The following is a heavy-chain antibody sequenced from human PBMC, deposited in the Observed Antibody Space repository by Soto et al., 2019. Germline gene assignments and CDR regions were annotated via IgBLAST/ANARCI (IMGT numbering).Heavy chain of an antibody. CDR3: ARRYGGNSDAFDI. J-gene: IGHJ3*02. V-gene: IGHV4-59*01. CDR1: GGSISSYY. CDR2: MYYSGST. Sequence: SETLSLTCTVSGGSISSYYWSWLRQPPGKGLEWIGYMYYSGSTNYNPSLKSRVTISVDTSKNQFSLKLSSVTAADTAVYYCARRYGGNSDAFDIWGQGTMVTVSS. D-gene: IGHD4-17*01.